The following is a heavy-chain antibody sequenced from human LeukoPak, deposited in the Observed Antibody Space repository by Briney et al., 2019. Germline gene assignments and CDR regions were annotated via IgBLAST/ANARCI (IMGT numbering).Heavy chain of an antibody. CDR3: ARGYYDSSGYLFDY. D-gene: IGHD3-22*01. V-gene: IGHV4-34*01. J-gene: IGHJ4*02. CDR2: INHSGNT. Sequence: SETLSLTCAVYGESFSGYYWSWIRQPPGKGLEWIGEINHSGNTNYNPSLESRVTISLDTSKNQFSLKLSSVTAADTAVYYCARGYYDSSGYLFDYWGQGTLVTVSS. CDR1: GESFSGYY.